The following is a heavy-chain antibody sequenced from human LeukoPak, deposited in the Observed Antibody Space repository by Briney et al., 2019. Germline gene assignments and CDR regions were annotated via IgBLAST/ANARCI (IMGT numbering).Heavy chain of an antibody. CDR1: GGSISSYY. D-gene: IGHD2-21*02. CDR2: IYYSGST. Sequence: SETLSFTCTVSGGSISSYYWSWIRQPPGKGLEWIGYIYYSGSTNYNPSLKSRVTISVDTSKNQFSLKLSSVTAADTVVYYCARGYCGGDCYRFDPWGQGTLVTVSS. J-gene: IGHJ5*02. CDR3: ARGYCGGDCYRFDP. V-gene: IGHV4-59*01.